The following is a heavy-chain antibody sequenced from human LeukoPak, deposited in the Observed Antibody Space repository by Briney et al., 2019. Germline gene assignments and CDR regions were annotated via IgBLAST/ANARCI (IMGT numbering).Heavy chain of an antibody. CDR2: ISAYNGNT. J-gene: IGHJ6*02. CDR1: GYAFTSYG. CDR3: ARAYSSSWYEEWAYYYYGMDV. V-gene: IGHV1-18*01. Sequence: ASVKVSCKASGYAFTSYGISWVRQAPGQGLEWMGWISAYNGNTNYAQKLQGRVTMTTDTSTSTAYMELRSLRSDDTAVYYCARAYSSSWYEEWAYYYYGMDVWGQGTTVTVSS. D-gene: IGHD6-13*01.